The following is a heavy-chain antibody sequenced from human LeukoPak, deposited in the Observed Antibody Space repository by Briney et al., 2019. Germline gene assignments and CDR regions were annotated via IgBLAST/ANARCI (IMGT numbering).Heavy chain of an antibody. CDR1: GYTFTGYN. J-gene: IGHJ4*02. D-gene: IGHD6-13*01. Sequence: GASVKLSCTASGYTFTGYNIHWVRQAPGQGLGWMGWINANSGGTNYTQKFQGRVTMTRDTSITTAYMELNRLRFDETAVYYCAKSDAWYLERYPVNDWGQGTLVTVSS. CDR3: AKSDAWYLERYPVND. CDR2: INANSGGT. V-gene: IGHV1-2*02.